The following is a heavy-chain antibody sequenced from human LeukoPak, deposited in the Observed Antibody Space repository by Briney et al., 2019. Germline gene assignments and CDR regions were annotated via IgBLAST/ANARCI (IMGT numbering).Heavy chain of an antibody. CDR1: GFTFSSIA. J-gene: IGHJ4*02. CDR2: IRGNGDTA. V-gene: IGHV3-23*01. CDR3: AKGQELDDGVFDS. D-gene: IGHD1-1*01. Sequence: PGGSLRLSCAASGFTFSSIAMTWVRQAPGKGLEWVSTIRGNGDTAYNADSVRGRFAISRDDSKTALFLQMNSLRLEDTAIYYCAKGQELDDGVFDSWGQGTRVTVSS.